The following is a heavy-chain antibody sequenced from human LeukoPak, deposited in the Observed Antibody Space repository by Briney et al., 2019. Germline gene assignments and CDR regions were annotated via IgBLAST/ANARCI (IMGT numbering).Heavy chain of an antibody. CDR3: ARALIIVATKGPGYYYGMDV. CDR1: GGTFSSYA. D-gene: IGHD5-12*01. J-gene: IGHJ6*04. V-gene: IGHV1-69*13. Sequence: ASVKVSCKASGGTFSSYAISWVRQAPGQGLEWMGGIIPIFGTANYAQKFQGRVTITADESTSTAYMELSSLRFEDTAVYYCARALIIVATKGPGYYYGMDVWGKGTTVTVSS. CDR2: IIPIFGTA.